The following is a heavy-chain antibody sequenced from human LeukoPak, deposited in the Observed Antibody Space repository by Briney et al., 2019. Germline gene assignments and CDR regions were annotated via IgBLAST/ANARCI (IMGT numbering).Heavy chain of an antibody. Sequence: SETLSLTCTVSGGSISSGGYYWSWIRQPPGKGLEWIGYIYHSGSTNYNPSLKSRVTISVDTSKNQFSLKLSSVTAADTAVYYCARDWGELSFYDAFDIWGQGTMVTVSS. D-gene: IGHD3-16*02. CDR2: IYHSGST. J-gene: IGHJ3*02. V-gene: IGHV4-30-2*01. CDR3: ARDWGELSFYDAFDI. CDR1: GGSISSGGYY.